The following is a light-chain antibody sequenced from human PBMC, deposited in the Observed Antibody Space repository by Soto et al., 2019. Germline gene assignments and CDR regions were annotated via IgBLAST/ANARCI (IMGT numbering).Light chain of an antibody. CDR2: GNN. Sequence: QSVLTQPPSASGTPGQTVTISSSGSSSNIGTNYVFWYQQLPGTAPKLLIYGNNQRPSGVPDRFSGSRSGTSASLALSGLRPEDEADYYCAVWDDSLSGVVFGGGTKVTVL. CDR3: AVWDDSLSGVV. J-gene: IGLJ3*02. V-gene: IGLV1-47*01. CDR1: SSNIGTNY.